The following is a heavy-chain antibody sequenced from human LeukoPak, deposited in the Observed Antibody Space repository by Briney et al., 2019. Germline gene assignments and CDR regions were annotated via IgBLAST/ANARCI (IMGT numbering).Heavy chain of an antibody. V-gene: IGHV4-59*01. D-gene: IGHD3/OR15-3a*01. Sequence: SETLTLTCTVSGDSISSYYWSWIRQPPGKGLEWIGYIYYSGSTNYNPSLKSRVTISVDPSKHQFSLKLISVTAADTAVYYCARDGDWNYFDYWGQGTLVTVSS. CDR2: IYYSGST. CDR3: ARDGDWNYFDY. CDR1: GDSISSYY. J-gene: IGHJ4*02.